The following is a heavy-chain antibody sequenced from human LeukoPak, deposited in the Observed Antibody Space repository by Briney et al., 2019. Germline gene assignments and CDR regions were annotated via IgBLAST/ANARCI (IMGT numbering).Heavy chain of an antibody. CDR2: ITGSSTYI. D-gene: IGHD6-13*01. V-gene: IGHV3-21*01. CDR1: GFTFSSYS. CDR3: ARGRFAIAPADAFDI. Sequence: GGSLRLSCAASGFTFSSYSMNWVRQAPGKGLEWVSSITGSSTYIYYADSVKGRFTISRDNARNSLYLQINSLRAEDTAIYYCARGRFAIAPADAFDIWGRGTMVTVSS. J-gene: IGHJ3*02.